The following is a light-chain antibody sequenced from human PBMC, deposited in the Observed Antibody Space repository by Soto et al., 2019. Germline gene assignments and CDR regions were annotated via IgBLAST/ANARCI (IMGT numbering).Light chain of an antibody. J-gene: IGKJ1*01. CDR2: GAS. CDR1: QNVDSN. Sequence: EIVLTQSPGTLSLSPGERATLSCRASQNVDSNYLAWYQQKPGQAPRIIIYGASTRATGIPVRFSGSASGTEFTLAISSLQSEDFTVYYCQQYNKWPLTFGQGTKVDIK. CDR3: QQYNKWPLT. V-gene: IGKV3-15*01.